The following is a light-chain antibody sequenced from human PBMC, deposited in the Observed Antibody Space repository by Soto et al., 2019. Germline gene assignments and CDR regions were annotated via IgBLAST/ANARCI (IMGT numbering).Light chain of an antibody. CDR3: QQGYSNPWT. CDR2: AAS. Sequence: DIQMTQSPSTLSASVGDRVTITCRASQSIGSWLAWYQQKPGKAPKXLIYAASNLQSGVPSGFSGSGSGTNLTLSLNSLQPEDFATYYCQQGYSNPWTFGQGTKVDIK. V-gene: IGKV1-5*01. J-gene: IGKJ1*01. CDR1: QSIGSW.